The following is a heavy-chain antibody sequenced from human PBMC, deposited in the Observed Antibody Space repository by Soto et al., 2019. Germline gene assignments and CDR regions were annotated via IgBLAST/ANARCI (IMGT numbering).Heavy chain of an antibody. CDR3: ARDQGYDFWSAKYGMDV. V-gene: IGHV3-21*01. CDR2: ISSSSSYI. J-gene: IGHJ6*02. Sequence: GGSLRLSCAASGFTFSSYSMNWVRQAPGKGLEWVSSISSSSSYIYYADSVKGRFTISRDNAKNSLYLQMNSLRAEDTAVYYCARDQGYDFWSAKYGMDVWGQGTTVTVSS. D-gene: IGHD3-3*01. CDR1: GFTFSSYS.